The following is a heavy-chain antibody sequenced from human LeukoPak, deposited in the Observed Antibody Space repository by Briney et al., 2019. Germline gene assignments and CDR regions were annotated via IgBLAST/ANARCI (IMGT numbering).Heavy chain of an antibody. J-gene: IGHJ4*02. D-gene: IGHD3-10*01. V-gene: IGHV4-61*05. CDR1: GGSISSSSYY. CDR3: ARGKEVITMLRGLKPGYYFDY. CDR2: IYYSGST. Sequence: SETLSLTCTVSGGSISSSSYYWGWIRQPPGKGLEWIGYIYYSGSTKYKSSLKSRVTISVDTSKNQFSLKLSSVTAADTAVYYCARGKEVITMLRGLKPGYYFDYWGQGTLVTVSS.